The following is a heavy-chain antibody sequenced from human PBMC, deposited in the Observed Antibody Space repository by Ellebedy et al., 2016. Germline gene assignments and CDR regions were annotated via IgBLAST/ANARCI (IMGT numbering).Heavy chain of an antibody. V-gene: IGHV3-11*06. CDR3: TGAKSGTFFWDY. Sequence: GGSLRLSCVVSGFIFSDYYMSWVRQVPGKGPEWLSYISPSSSRTNYADSVKGRFTVSRDNARNSVFLQMSSLRVEDTAVYYCTGAKSGTFFWDYWGQGTLITVSS. J-gene: IGHJ4*02. CDR1: GFIFSDYY. CDR2: ISPSSSRT. D-gene: IGHD1-26*01.